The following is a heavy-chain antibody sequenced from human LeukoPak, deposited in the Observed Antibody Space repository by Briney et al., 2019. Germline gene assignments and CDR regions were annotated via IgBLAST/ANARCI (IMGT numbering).Heavy chain of an antibody. Sequence: ASVKVSCTASGYTFTSYYIHWVRQAPGQGLEWMGWISGNNDNPNYGQKFQGRFTVTTDSSTSTAYMELRNLRSDNTAVYYCARDGTSTDDCWGQGTLVTVSS. V-gene: IGHV1-18*04. CDR2: ISGNNDNP. CDR1: GYTFTSYY. D-gene: IGHD2-2*01. CDR3: ARDGTSTDDC. J-gene: IGHJ4*02.